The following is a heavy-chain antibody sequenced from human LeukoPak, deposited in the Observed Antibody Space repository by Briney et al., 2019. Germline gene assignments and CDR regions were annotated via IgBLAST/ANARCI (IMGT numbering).Heavy chain of an antibody. CDR3: ASVSRLEWLFLGPGDDAFDI. Sequence: PGGSLRLSCAASGFTFSSYSMNWVRQAPGKGLEWVSYISSSSSTIYYADSVKGRFTISRDNAKNSLYLQMNSLRAEDTAVYYCASVSRLEWLFLGPGDDAFDIWGQGTMVTVSS. D-gene: IGHD3-3*01. J-gene: IGHJ3*02. CDR2: ISSSSSTI. V-gene: IGHV3-48*04. CDR1: GFTFSSYS.